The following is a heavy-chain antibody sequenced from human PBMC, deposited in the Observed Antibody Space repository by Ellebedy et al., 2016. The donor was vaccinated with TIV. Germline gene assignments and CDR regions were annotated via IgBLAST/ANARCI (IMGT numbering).Heavy chain of an antibody. J-gene: IGHJ4*02. CDR3: ARQGVGTKNDY. V-gene: IGHV1-69*06. Sequence: SVKVSCXASGGTFSSYAISWVRQAPGQGLEWMGGIIPIFGTANYAQKFQGRVTITADKSTSTAYMELSSLRSEDTAVYYCARQGVGTKNDYWGQGTLVTVSS. CDR2: IIPIFGTA. D-gene: IGHD1-26*01. CDR1: GGTFSSYA.